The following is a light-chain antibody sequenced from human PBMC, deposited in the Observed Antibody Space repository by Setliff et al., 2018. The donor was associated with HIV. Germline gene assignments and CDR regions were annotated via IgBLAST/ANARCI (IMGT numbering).Light chain of an antibody. J-gene: IGLJ1*01. CDR3: CSYTSSLTYV. V-gene: IGLV2-14*03. CDR1: SSDVGSYNF. CDR2: DVT. Sequence: LTQPASVSWSPGQSITLSCTGTSSDVGSYNFVSWYQQHPGRAPKLMIYDVTKRPSGVSDRFSGSKSGNTASLTIPGLQTEDEADYYCCSYTSSLTYVFGTGTKVTVL.